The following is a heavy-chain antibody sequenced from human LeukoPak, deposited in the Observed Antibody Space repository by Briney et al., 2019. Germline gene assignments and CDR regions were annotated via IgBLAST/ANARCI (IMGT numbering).Heavy chain of an antibody. CDR1: GVSISSSNW. CDR3: ARGNTMVRGLSFPMDA. CDR2: VNHNGNT. V-gene: IGHV4-4*02. Sequence: SETLSLTCAVSGVSISSSNWWSWIRQPPGKGLEWIGEVNHNGNTNYNPSLKSQVAISVDTSKNQFSLKLTSVTAADTAVYYCARGNTMVRGLSFPMDAWGKGTPVTVSS. D-gene: IGHD3-10*01. J-gene: IGHJ6*03.